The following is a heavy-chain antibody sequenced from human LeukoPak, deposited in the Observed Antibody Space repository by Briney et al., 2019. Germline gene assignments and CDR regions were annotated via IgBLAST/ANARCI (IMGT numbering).Heavy chain of an antibody. J-gene: IGHJ4*02. D-gene: IGHD3-22*01. CDR2: IKQDGSEK. CDR3: ARGSFLEFYYDSSGSIFFDY. V-gene: IGHV3-7*01. Sequence: GGSLRLSCAASGFTFSSYWMSWVRQAPGKGLEWVANIKQDGSEKYYVDSVKGRFTISRDNAKNSLYLQMNSLRAEDTAVYYCARGSFLEFYYDSSGSIFFDYWGQGTLVTVSS. CDR1: GFTFSSYW.